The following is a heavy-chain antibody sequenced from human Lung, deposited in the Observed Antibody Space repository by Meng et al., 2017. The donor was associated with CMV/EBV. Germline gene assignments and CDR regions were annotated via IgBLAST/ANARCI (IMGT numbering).Heavy chain of an antibody. Sequence: GGSXRLXCAASGFTVSSNYMSGVRQAPGKGLEWVSVIYSGGSTYYADSVKGRFTISRDNSKNTLYLQVNSLRAEDTAVYYCARDRGYSYGSLGMDVWGQGXTVTVSS. CDR2: IYSGGST. CDR1: GFTVSSNY. V-gene: IGHV3-53*01. CDR3: ARDRGYSYGSLGMDV. J-gene: IGHJ6*02. D-gene: IGHD5-18*01.